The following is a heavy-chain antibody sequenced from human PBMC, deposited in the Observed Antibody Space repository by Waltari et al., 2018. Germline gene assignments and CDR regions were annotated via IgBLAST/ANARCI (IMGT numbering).Heavy chain of an antibody. CDR2: IWYDESNK. D-gene: IGHD7-27*01. CDR3: ARDNSPGDWGYYFDY. Sequence: QVQLVESGGGVVQPGRSLRLSCAASGFTFSNYGMHGVRQAPGKGLEWVAVIWYDESNKYYADSVKGRFTISRDTSKNTLYLRMNSLRAEDTAVYYCARDNSPGDWGYYFDYWGQGTLVTVSS. CDR1: GFTFSNYG. J-gene: IGHJ4*02. V-gene: IGHV3-33*01.